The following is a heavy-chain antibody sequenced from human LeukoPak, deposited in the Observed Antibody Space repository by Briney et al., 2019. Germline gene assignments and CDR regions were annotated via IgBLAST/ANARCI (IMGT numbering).Heavy chain of an antibody. CDR2: MNPNSGNT. D-gene: IGHD6-13*01. Sequence: ASVKVSCKASGYTFTSYDINWVRQATGQGLEWMGWMNPNSGNTGYAQKFQGRVTINRNTSISTAYMELSSLRSEDTAVYYCARGLGSSWYSYYYMDVWGKGTTVTVSS. V-gene: IGHV1-8*03. CDR3: ARGLGSSWYSYYYMDV. CDR1: GYTFTSYD. J-gene: IGHJ6*03.